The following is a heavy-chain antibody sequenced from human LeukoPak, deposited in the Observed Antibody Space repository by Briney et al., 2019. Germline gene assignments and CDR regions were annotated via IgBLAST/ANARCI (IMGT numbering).Heavy chain of an antibody. V-gene: IGHV1-69*04. CDR2: IIPILGIA. D-gene: IGHD3-22*01. Sequence: SVKVSCKASGYTFTGYYMHWVRQAPGQGLEWMGRIIPILGIANYAQKFQGRVTITADKSTSTAYMELSSLRSEDTAVYYCARDRTERDYYDSSGSHQYYYYYGMDVWGQGTTVTVSS. CDR1: GYTFTGYY. CDR3: ARDRTERDYYDSSGSHQYYYYYGMDV. J-gene: IGHJ6*02.